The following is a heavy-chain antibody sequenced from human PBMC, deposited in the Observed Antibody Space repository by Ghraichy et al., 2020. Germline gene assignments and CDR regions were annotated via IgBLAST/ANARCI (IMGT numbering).Heavy chain of an antibody. V-gene: IGHV4-34*01. CDR2: INHSGST. J-gene: IGHJ5*02. CDR1: GGSFSGYY. D-gene: IGHD6-6*01. CDR3: ATTIAARHESWFDP. Sequence: SETLSLTCAVYGGSFSGYYWSWIRQPPGKGLEWIGEINHSGSTNYNPSLKSRVTISVDTSKNQFSLKLSSVTAADTAVYYCATTIAARHESWFDPWGQGTLVTVSS.